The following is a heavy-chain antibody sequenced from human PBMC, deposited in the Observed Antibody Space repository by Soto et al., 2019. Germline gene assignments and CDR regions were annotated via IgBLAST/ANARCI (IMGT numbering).Heavy chain of an antibody. D-gene: IGHD3-10*01. Sequence: PSETLSLTCTVSGDSITFYCWSWIRQPPGKGLEWIGYVYHSGSTNYNPSLKSRVTISVDKSNNQFSLKLSSVTAADTAVYYCARGVSTMVRGVILYYYYYYGMDVWGQGTTVTVSS. J-gene: IGHJ6*02. CDR1: GDSITFYC. V-gene: IGHV4-59*08. CDR3: ARGVSTMVRGVILYYYYYYGMDV. CDR2: VYHSGST.